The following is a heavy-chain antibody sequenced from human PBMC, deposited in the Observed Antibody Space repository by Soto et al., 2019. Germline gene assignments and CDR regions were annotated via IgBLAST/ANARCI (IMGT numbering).Heavy chain of an antibody. Sequence: SETLSLTCTVSGGSLSSSSYYWGWIRQPPGKGLEWIGSIYYSGSTYYNPSLKSRVTISVDTSKNQFSLKLSSVTAADTAVYYCARLLRTHGVVSIMGYYFDYWGQGTLVTVSS. CDR2: IYYSGST. D-gene: IGHD3-3*01. V-gene: IGHV4-39*01. CDR3: ARLLRTHGVVSIMGYYFDY. J-gene: IGHJ4*02. CDR1: GGSLSSSSYY.